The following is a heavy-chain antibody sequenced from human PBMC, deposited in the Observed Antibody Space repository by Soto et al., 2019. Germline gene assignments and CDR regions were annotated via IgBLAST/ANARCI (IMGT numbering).Heavy chain of an antibody. CDR1: GYTFTSYG. CDR3: ARDLNSYCSGGGCFPGRY. D-gene: IGHD2-15*01. Sequence: QVQLVQSGAEVKKPGASVKVSCKASGYTFTSYGISWVRQAPGQGLEWMGWISAYNGNTNYAQKLQGRVTMTTDTSTSTADMELRSLRSDDTAVYYCARDLNSYCSGGGCFPGRYWGQGTLVTVSS. CDR2: ISAYNGNT. J-gene: IGHJ4*02. V-gene: IGHV1-18*01.